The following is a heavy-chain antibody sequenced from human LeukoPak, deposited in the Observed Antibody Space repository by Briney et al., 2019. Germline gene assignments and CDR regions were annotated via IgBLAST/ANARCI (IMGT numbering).Heavy chain of an antibody. D-gene: IGHD3-3*01. Sequence: PGGSLRLSCAASGFTFISYSMNWVRQAPGKGLECVSYISSSSSTIYYADSVKGRFTISRDNANNSLYLQMNSLRAEDTAVYYCARDRRRFLEWLLYDYWGQGTLVTVSS. CDR3: ARDRRRFLEWLLYDY. CDR1: GFTFISYS. V-gene: IGHV3-48*01. J-gene: IGHJ4*02. CDR2: ISSSSSTI.